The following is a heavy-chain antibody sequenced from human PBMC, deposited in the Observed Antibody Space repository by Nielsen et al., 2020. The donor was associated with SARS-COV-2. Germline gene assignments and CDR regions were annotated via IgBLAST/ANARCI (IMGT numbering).Heavy chain of an antibody. CDR2: IIPIFGTA. V-gene: IGHV1-69*13. D-gene: IGHD4-23*01. Sequence: SVKVSCKASGGTFSSYAISWVRQAPGQGLEWMGGIIPIFGTATYAQKFQGRVTITADESTSTAYMELSSLRSEDTAVYYCARVDGGNSRYYYYGMDVWGQGTTVTVSS. J-gene: IGHJ6*02. CDR3: ARVDGGNSRYYYYGMDV. CDR1: GGTFSSYA.